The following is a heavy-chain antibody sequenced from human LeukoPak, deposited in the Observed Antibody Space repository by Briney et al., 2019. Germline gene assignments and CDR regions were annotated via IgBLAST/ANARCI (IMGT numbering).Heavy chain of an antibody. D-gene: IGHD3-22*01. V-gene: IGHV3-23*01. CDR1: GFTFSSFA. CDR3: AKGFYDNSASGVFDI. CDR2: ISASGGST. Sequence: GGSLRLSCAASGFTFSSFATSWVRQAPGKGLEWVSGISASGGSTYYADSVKGRFTIPRDNSKNTLYLQMNSLRAEDTAVYYCAKGFYDNSASGVFDIWGQGTMVTVSS. J-gene: IGHJ3*02.